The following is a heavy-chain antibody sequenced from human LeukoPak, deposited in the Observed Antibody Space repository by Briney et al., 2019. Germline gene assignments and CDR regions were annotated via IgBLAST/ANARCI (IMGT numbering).Heavy chain of an antibody. CDR1: GFTFSSYE. J-gene: IGHJ6*03. V-gene: IGHV4-39*07. Sequence: GSLRLSCAASGFTFSSYEMNWIRQPPGKGLEWIGTIYYSGSTYYNPSLKSRVTISVDTSKNQFSLKLSSVTAADTAVYYCARTVDSSGWYPYYYYMDVWGKGTTVTVSS. CDR3: ARTVDSSGWYPYYYYMDV. CDR2: IYYSGST. D-gene: IGHD6-19*01.